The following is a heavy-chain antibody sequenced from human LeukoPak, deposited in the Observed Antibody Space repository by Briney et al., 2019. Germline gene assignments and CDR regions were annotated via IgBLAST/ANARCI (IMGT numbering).Heavy chain of an antibody. Sequence: GGSLRLSCAASGFTFSLYSMTCVRQAPGNGLEWGSYISISSSTIYYADSVKGRFTISRDNAKNSLFLQMNSLRAEDTAVYYCARDFGQAVAGELDYWGQGTLVTVSS. CDR2: ISISSSTI. CDR1: GFTFSLYS. D-gene: IGHD6-19*01. J-gene: IGHJ4*02. V-gene: IGHV3-48*01. CDR3: ARDFGQAVAGELDY.